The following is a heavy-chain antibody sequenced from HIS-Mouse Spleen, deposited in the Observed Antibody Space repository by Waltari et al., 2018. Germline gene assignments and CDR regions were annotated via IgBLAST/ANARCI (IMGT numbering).Heavy chain of an antibody. CDR3: AKASSGWLDY. V-gene: IGHV3-30*18. D-gene: IGHD6-19*01. CDR2: IAYDGSNK. Sequence: QVQLAESGGGVVQPGRSLRLSCAASGFTFRSYGMPWVRQAPGKGREWGAVIAYDGSNKEEADSVKGRVTISRDKSKNTLYLQMNSLRAEDTAVYYCAKASSGWLDYWGQGTLVTVSS. CDR1: GFTFRSYG. J-gene: IGHJ4*02.